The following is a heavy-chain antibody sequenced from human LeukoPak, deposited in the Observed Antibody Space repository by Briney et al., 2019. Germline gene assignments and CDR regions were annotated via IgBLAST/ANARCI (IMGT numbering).Heavy chain of an antibody. D-gene: IGHD3-3*01. CDR3: ARDRGIGSGITIFGVVTRYYFDY. J-gene: IGHJ4*02. CDR2: INPNSGGT. CDR1: GYTFTGYY. Sequence: ASVKVSCKASGYTFTGYYMHWVRQAPGQGLEWMGWINPNSGGTNYAQKFQGRVTMTRDTSISTAYMELSRLRSGDTAVYYCARDRGIGSGITIFGVVTRYYFDYWGQGTLVTVSS. V-gene: IGHV1-2*02.